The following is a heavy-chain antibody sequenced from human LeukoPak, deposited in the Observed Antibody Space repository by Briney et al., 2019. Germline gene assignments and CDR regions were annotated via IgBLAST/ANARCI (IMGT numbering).Heavy chain of an antibody. CDR2: ISSNSGFK. D-gene: IGHD3-22*01. CDR1: GFTFSRYT. V-gene: IGHV3-21*01. Sequence: GGSLRLSCAASGFTFSRYTMNWVRQAPGKGLEWVSSISSNSGFKKYADSLKGRFTISRDNAKNSLYLQMNSLRAEDTAVYYCTRDLTYYYDSSGYYCPGYWGQGTLVTVSS. J-gene: IGHJ4*02. CDR3: TRDLTYYYDSSGYYCPGY.